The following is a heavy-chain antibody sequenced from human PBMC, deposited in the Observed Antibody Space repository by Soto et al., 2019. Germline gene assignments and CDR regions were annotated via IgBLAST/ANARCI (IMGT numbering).Heavy chain of an antibody. CDR3: AREMAGLGGEYDY. CDR1: GYTFTKYG. V-gene: IGHV1-18*01. D-gene: IGHD3-16*01. CDR2: ISGSSGNA. Sequence: QVQLVQSGAEVKNPGASVKVSCKTSGYTFTKYGVCWVRQAPGQGLEWMVWISGSSGNANYAEKVQGRITLTTDTSTSTAYIELRSLRSDDTAVYYCAREMAGLGGEYDYWGQGTLVTVSS. J-gene: IGHJ4*02.